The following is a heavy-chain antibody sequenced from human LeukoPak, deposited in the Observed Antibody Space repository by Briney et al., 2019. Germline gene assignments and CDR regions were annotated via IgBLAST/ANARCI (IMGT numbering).Heavy chain of an antibody. Sequence: SETLSLTCAVYGGPFSDYYWSWIRQPPGKGLEWIGEVNQSGSSNYNPSLKGRVTISLDTSRNQFSLNLNSVTAADTAVYYCTTVLSSNRYNLCDYWGQGTLVTVSS. CDR3: TTVLSSNRYNLCDY. D-gene: IGHD6-13*01. J-gene: IGHJ4*02. V-gene: IGHV4-34*01. CDR2: VNQSGSS. CDR1: GGPFSDYY.